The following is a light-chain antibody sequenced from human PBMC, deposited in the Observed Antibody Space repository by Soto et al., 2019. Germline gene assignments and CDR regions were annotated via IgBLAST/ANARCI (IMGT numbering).Light chain of an antibody. V-gene: IGKV3-15*01. J-gene: IGKJ2*01. Sequence: EIVMTQSPAALSVSPGERVTLSCRASESISTSLAWYQHKPGQAPRLLIYGASTKATGIPARFSGSGSATDFNLTISSLQSEDFAVYDCQSYNDWPFSFGQGTKVEIK. CDR1: ESISTS. CDR3: QSYNDWPFS. CDR2: GAS.